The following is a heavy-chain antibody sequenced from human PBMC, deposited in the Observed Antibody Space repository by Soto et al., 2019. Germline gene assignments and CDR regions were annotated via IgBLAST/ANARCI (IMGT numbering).Heavy chain of an antibody. CDR3: ARLSSIAAAEGYYYMDV. D-gene: IGHD6-13*01. J-gene: IGHJ6*03. CDR1: GVPISSYY. Sequence: ASETLSLTCTLSGVPISSYYWSWIRQPPGKGLEWIGYIYYSGSTNYNPSLKSRVTISVDTSKNQFSLKLSSVTAADTAVYYCARLSSIAAAEGYYYMDVWGKGTTVTVSS. CDR2: IYYSGST. V-gene: IGHV4-59*08.